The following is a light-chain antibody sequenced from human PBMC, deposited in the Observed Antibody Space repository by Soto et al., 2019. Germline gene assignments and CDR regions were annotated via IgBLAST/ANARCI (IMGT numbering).Light chain of an antibody. CDR1: QSLLHSNGYNY. J-gene: IGKJ3*01. CDR3: MQALQTPF. V-gene: IGKV2-28*01. CDR2: LGS. Sequence: DIVMTQSPLSLPVTPGEPASISCRSSQSLLHSNGYNYLDWYLQKPRQSPQLLIYLGSNRASGVPDRFSGSGSGTDFTLKISRVEAEDVGVYYCMQALQTPFFGPGTKVDIK.